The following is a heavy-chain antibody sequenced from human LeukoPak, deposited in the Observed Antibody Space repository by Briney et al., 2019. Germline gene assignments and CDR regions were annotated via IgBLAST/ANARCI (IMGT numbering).Heavy chain of an antibody. Sequence: SETLSLTCTVSGGSISSYYWSWIRQPPGKGLEWIGYIYYGGRTNYNPSLKSGTTISVDTSKNQFSLKLSSVTAADTAVYYCARGIRGYSYIFDYCGQGTLVTVSS. CDR2: IYYGGRT. V-gene: IGHV4-59*01. CDR3: ARGIRGYSYIFDY. CDR1: GGSISSYY. J-gene: IGHJ4*02. D-gene: IGHD5-18*01.